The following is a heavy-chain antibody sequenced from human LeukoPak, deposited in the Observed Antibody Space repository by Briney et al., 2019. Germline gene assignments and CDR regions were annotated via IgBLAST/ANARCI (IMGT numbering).Heavy chain of an antibody. CDR3: VRDGPFGSGTFGY. J-gene: IGHJ4*02. CDR2: IKVDGSEK. V-gene: IGHV3-7*01. Sequence: GGSLRLSCVASGFSFSRSWMSWVRQAPGKGLEWVANIKVDGSEKHYLDSVEGRFNISRDNAKNSLHLQMNSLRADDTAEYYCVRDGPFGSGTFGYWAQGTLVSVSS. D-gene: IGHD3-10*01. CDR1: GFSFSRSW.